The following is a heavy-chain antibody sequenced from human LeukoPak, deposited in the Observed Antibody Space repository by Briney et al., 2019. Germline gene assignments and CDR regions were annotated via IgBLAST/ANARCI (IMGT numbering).Heavy chain of an antibody. CDR3: AELGITMIGGV. V-gene: IGHV3-48*03. CDR2: ISSSGSTI. CDR1: GFTFSSYE. J-gene: IGHJ6*04. D-gene: IGHD3-10*02. Sequence: PGGSLRLSCAASGFTFSSYEMNGVRQAPGKGLEWVSYISSSGSTIYYADSVKGRFTISRDNAKNSLYLQMNSLRAEETAVYYCAELGITMIGGVWGKGTTVTISS.